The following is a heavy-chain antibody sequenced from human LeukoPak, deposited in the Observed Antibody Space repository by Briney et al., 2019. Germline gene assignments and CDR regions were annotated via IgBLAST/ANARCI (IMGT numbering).Heavy chain of an antibody. Sequence: PSETLSLTCTVSGGSISSNSYYWSWIRQPAGKGLEWIGRIYTSGSTNYNPSLKSRVTMSVDTSKNQFSLKLSSVTAADTAVYYCARLTGPVSGLLWFGESVNWFDPWGQGTLVTVSS. CDR1: GGSISSNSYY. CDR3: ARLTGPVSGLLWFGESVNWFDP. D-gene: IGHD3-10*01. V-gene: IGHV4-61*02. CDR2: IYTSGST. J-gene: IGHJ5*02.